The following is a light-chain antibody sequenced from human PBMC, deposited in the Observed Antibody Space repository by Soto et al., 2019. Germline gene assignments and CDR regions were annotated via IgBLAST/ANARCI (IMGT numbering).Light chain of an antibody. CDR2: EVS. J-gene: IGLJ1*01. V-gene: IGLV2-8*01. CDR1: SSDVGGYSY. CDR3: SSYAGSNNPYV. Sequence: QSALTQPPSASGSPGQSVAISCTGTSSDVGGYSYVSWYQQHPGKAPRLMIYEVSERPSGVPDRFSGSRSGNTASLTVSGLQAEDEADYYCSSYAGSNNPYVFGTGTKLTVL.